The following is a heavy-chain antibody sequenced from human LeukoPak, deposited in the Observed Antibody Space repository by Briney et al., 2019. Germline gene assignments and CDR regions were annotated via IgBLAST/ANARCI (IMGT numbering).Heavy chain of an antibody. CDR2: MNPNSGNT. Sequence: GASVNVSCKASGYTFTSYDINWVRQATGQGLEWMGWMNPNSGNTGYAQKFQGRVTMTRNTSISTAYMELSSLRSEDTAVYYCARGLSKVRGVIMNYWGQGTLVTVSS. CDR1: GYTFTSYD. CDR3: ARGLSKVRGVIMNY. D-gene: IGHD3-10*01. J-gene: IGHJ4*02. V-gene: IGHV1-8*01.